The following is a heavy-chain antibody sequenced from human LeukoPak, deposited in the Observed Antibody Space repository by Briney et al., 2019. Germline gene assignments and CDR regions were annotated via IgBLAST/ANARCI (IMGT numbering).Heavy chain of an antibody. Sequence: GRSLRLSCAASGFTFSSYAMHWVRQAPGKGLEWVAVISYDGSNKYYADSVKGRFTISRDNPKNTLYLQMNSLRAEDTAVYYCVRDGGTVAGYYYYGMDVWGQGTTVTVSS. D-gene: IGHD6-19*01. CDR1: GFTFSSYA. J-gene: IGHJ6*02. CDR2: ISYDGSNK. V-gene: IGHV3-30*04. CDR3: VRDGGTVAGYYYYGMDV.